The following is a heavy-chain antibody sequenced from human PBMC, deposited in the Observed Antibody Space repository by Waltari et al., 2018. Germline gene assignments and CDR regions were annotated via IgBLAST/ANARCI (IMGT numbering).Heavy chain of an antibody. CDR2: IYYSGST. CDR3: ARESYCGGDYMSIDP. D-gene: IGHD2-21*01. V-gene: IGHV4-59*01. J-gene: IGHJ5*02. Sequence: QVQLQESGPGLVKPSETLSLTCTVSGGSISSYYWSWIRQPPGKGLEWIGYIYYSGSTNYNPSLKSRVTISVDTSKNQFSLKLSSVTAADTAVYYCARESYCGGDYMSIDPWGQGTLVTVSS. CDR1: GGSISSYY.